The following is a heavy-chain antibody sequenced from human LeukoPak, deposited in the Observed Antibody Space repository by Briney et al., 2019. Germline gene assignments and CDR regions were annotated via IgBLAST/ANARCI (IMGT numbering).Heavy chain of an antibody. CDR3: ARDGISRYGAFDI. CDR2: INPSGGST. J-gene: IGHJ3*02. Sequence: ASVKVSCKASGYTFTNYYMHWVRQAPGQGLEWMGIINPSGGSTSYAQKFQGRVTMTRDMSTNTVYMELSSLRSDDTAVYYCARDGISRYGAFDIWGHGTMITVSS. V-gene: IGHV1-46*01. D-gene: IGHD5-18*01. CDR1: GYTFTNYY.